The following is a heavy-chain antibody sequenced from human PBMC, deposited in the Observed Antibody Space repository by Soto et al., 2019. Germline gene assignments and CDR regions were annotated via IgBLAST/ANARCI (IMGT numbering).Heavy chain of an antibody. D-gene: IGHD5-12*01. J-gene: IGHJ4*02. CDR3: ARERVDIVATSFFDY. V-gene: IGHV4-59*01. CDR2: IYYSGST. Sequence: PSETLSLTCVVYGGSFSGYYWSWIRQPPGKGLEWIGYIYYSGSTNYNPSLKSRVTISVDTSKNQFSLKLSSVTAADTAVYYCARERVDIVATSFFDYWGQGTLVTVSS. CDR1: GGSFSGYY.